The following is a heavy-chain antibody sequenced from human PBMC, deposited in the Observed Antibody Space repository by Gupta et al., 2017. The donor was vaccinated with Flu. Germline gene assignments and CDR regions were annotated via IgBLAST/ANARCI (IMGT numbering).Heavy chain of an antibody. V-gene: IGHV4-4*07. CDR2: IYTSGST. J-gene: IGHJ6*02. D-gene: IGHD1-1*01. Sequence: QVQLQESGPGLVKPSETLSLTCTVSGGSISSYYWSWIRQPAGKGLEWIGRIYTSGSTNYNPSLKSRVTMSVDTSKNQFSLKLSSVTAADTAVYYCARGEWLGTNWSGDYYYYGMDVWGQGTTVTVSS. CDR1: GGSISSYY. CDR3: ARGEWLGTNWSGDYYYYGMDV.